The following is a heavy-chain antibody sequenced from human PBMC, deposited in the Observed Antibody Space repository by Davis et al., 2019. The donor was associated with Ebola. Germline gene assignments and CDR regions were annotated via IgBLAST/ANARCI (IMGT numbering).Heavy chain of an antibody. Sequence: AASVKVSCKASGYTFTSYAMHWVRQAPGQRLEWMGWINPNSGGTNYAQKFQGWVTMTRDTSISTAYMELSRLRSDDTAVYYCARDGSGQLGAQYYYYYGMDVWGQGTTVTVSS. CDR2: INPNSGGT. CDR3: ARDGSGQLGAQYYYYYGMDV. CDR1: GYTFTSYA. J-gene: IGHJ6*02. V-gene: IGHV1-2*04. D-gene: IGHD6-6*01.